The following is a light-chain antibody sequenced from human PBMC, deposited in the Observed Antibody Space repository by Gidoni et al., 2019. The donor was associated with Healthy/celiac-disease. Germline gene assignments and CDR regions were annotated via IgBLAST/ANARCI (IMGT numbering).Light chain of an antibody. Sequence: EIVMTQSPATLSVFPGERATLSCRASQSVSSNLAWYQQKPGQAPRLLIYGASTSATGIPARFSGSGSGTEFTLTISSLQSEDFAVYYCQQYNNWPGTFXXXTKVEIK. CDR2: GAS. CDR1: QSVSSN. CDR3: QQYNNWPGT. J-gene: IGKJ1*01. V-gene: IGKV3-15*01.